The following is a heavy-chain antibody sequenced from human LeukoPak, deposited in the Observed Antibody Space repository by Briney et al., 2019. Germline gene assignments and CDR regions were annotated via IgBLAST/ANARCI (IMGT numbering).Heavy chain of an antibody. Sequence: WASVKVSCKASGYTFTGYYMHWVRQAPGQGLEWMGWINPNSGGTNYAQKFQGRVTMTRDTSISTAYMELSRLRSDDTAVYYCARDASTYYYGSGSYWGQGTLVTVSS. CDR2: INPNSGGT. V-gene: IGHV1-2*02. CDR3: ARDASTYYYGSGSY. CDR1: GYTFTGYY. J-gene: IGHJ4*02. D-gene: IGHD3-10*01.